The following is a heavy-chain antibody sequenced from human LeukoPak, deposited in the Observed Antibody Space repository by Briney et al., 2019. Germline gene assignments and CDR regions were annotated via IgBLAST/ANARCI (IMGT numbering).Heavy chain of an antibody. CDR2: ISSSSSYT. J-gene: IGHJ3*02. Sequence: SGGSLRLSCAASGFTFSSYSMNWVRQAPGKGLEWVSYISSSSSYTNYADSVKGRFTISRDNAKNSLYLQMNSLRAEDTAVYYCARVEGIAVAENAFDIWGQGTMVTVSS. CDR1: GFTFSSYS. V-gene: IGHV3-21*05. CDR3: ARVEGIAVAENAFDI. D-gene: IGHD6-19*01.